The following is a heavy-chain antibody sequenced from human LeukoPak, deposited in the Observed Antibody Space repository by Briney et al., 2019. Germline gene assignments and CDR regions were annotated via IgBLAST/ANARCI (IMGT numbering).Heavy chain of an antibody. CDR3: ARQKKQTTAIDY. V-gene: IGHV1-2*02. CDR1: GYTFTGYY. Sequence: ASVKVSCKASGYTFTGYYMHWVRQAPGQGLEWMGWINPNSGDTNYAQKFQGRVTMTTDTSTSTTYMELRSLRSDDTAVYYCARQKKQTTAIDYWGQGTLVTVSS. CDR2: INPNSGDT. D-gene: IGHD4-17*01. J-gene: IGHJ4*02.